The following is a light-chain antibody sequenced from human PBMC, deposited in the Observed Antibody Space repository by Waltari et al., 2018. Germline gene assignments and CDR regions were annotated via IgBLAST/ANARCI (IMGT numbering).Light chain of an antibody. CDR2: EVS. V-gene: IGLV2-14*01. J-gene: IGLJ1*01. CDR1: DSYVGAYAF. Sequence: QSALTQPASVSGSPGQSITISCSGTDSYVGAYAFVSWYQQHPGNAPHLLIYEVSNPPSGISNRFSASKSGNTASLTISGLQAEDEADYYCSSYTTSSAPGVFGTGTRVTVL. CDR3: SSYTTSSAPGV.